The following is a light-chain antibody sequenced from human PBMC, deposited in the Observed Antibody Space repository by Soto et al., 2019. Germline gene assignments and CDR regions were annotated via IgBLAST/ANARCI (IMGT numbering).Light chain of an antibody. J-gene: IGKJ1*01. CDR1: QSVSSSY. V-gene: IGKV3-20*01. CDR3: QKYGSSPRT. Sequence: EIVLTQSPGTLSLSPGERATLSCRASQSVSSSYLAWYQQKPGQAPRLLIYGASSRATGIPDRFSGSGSGPDFTLTISRLEPEDFAVFYCQKYGSSPRTFGQGTQVEIK. CDR2: GAS.